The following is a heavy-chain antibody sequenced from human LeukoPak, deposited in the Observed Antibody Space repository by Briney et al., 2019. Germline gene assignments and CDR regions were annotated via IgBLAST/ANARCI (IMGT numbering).Heavy chain of an antibody. Sequence: SETLSLTCTVSGGSISSGGYYWSWIRQHPGKGLEWIGYIYYSGSTYYNPSLKSRVTISVDTSKNQFSLELSSVTAADTAVYYCARDSAVRGVMDPWGQGTLVTVSS. J-gene: IGHJ5*02. CDR3: ARDSAVRGVMDP. CDR2: IYYSGST. CDR1: GGSISSGGYY. V-gene: IGHV4-31*03. D-gene: IGHD3-10*01.